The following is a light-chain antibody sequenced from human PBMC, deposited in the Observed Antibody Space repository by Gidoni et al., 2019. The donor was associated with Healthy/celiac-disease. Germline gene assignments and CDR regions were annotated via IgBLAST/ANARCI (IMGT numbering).Light chain of an antibody. CDR3: QQYFSTPLT. CDR1: QSVLYSSNNNNY. CDR2: WAS. Sequence: DIVMTQSPDSLAVSLGERATINCKSSQSVLYSSNNNNYLAWYQQKPGQPPKLLIYWASTRESGVPDRFSGSGSGTDFTFTISSLQSEDVAVYYCQQYFSTPLTFXGXTKVEIK. J-gene: IGKJ4*01. V-gene: IGKV4-1*01.